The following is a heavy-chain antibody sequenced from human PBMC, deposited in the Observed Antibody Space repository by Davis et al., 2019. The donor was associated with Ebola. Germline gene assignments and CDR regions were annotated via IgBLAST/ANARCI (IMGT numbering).Heavy chain of an antibody. D-gene: IGHD3-10*01. J-gene: IGHJ4*02. CDR1: GFTFSSYA. Sequence: GESLKISCEASGFTFSSYAMTWVRQAPGKGLEWVSGITSSDGRTYCADSVKGRFTISRDNSKNTLYLQMNSLRAEDTAVYYCAKHPGGSGPYYFDYWGQGTLVTVSS. CDR3: AKHPGGSGPYYFDY. CDR2: ITSSDGRT. V-gene: IGHV3-23*01.